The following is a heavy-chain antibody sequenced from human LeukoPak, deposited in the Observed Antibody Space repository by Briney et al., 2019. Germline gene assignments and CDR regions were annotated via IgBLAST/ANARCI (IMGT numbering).Heavy chain of an antibody. CDR3: AREEWELPYFDY. Sequence: ASVKVSCKASGGTFSSYAISWVRQAPGQGLEWMGWINPNSGGTNYAQKFQGRVTMTRDTSISTAYMELSRLRSDDTAVYYCAREEWELPYFDYWGQGTLVTVSS. CDR2: INPNSGGT. D-gene: IGHD1-26*01. J-gene: IGHJ4*02. V-gene: IGHV1-2*02. CDR1: GGTFSSYA.